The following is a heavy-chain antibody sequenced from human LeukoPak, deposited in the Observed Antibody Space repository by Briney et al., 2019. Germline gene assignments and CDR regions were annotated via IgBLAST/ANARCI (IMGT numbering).Heavy chain of an antibody. J-gene: IGHJ4*02. CDR2: IVSNGGNT. D-gene: IGHD2-15*01. Sequence: GGSLRLSCSASGFTFSSYTMHWVRQAPGKGLEYVSTIVSNGGNTYYADSVKGRFTISRDNSKNTLYLQMSSLRAEDTAVYYCVRDTSYCSGGRCFATYSFDYWGQGTRVTVSS. CDR1: GFTFSSYT. V-gene: IGHV3-64D*09. CDR3: VRDTSYCSGGRCFATYSFDY.